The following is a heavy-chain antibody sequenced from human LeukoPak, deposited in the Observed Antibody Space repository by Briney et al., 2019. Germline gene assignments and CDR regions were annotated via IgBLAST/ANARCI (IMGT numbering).Heavy chain of an antibody. CDR2: IYYSGST. CDR1: GCTISSHY. Sequence: PSETLSLTCTGSGCTISSHYWSWIRQPPGKGLEWIGNIYYSGSTNYNPSLKSRVTISVNTTKNQFSLKLSSMTAADTAVYYCARVDTAMVTYFDYWGQGTLVTVSS. D-gene: IGHD5-18*01. V-gene: IGHV4-59*11. J-gene: IGHJ4*02. CDR3: ARVDTAMVTYFDY.